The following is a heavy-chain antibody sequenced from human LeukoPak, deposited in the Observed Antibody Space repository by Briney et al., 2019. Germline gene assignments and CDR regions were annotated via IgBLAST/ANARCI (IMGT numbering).Heavy chain of an antibody. D-gene: IGHD2-21*02. V-gene: IGHV3-74*01. CDR3: AREIMVTREWYFDL. J-gene: IGHJ2*01. CDR1: GLTLSNYW. Sequence: GGSLRLSCAASGLTLSNYWMHWVRQAPGKGLVWVSRMNSDGSGISYADSVKGRFTISRDNAKNTLYLQMNSLRAEDTAVYYCAREIMVTREWYFDLWGRGTLVTVAS. CDR2: MNSDGSGI.